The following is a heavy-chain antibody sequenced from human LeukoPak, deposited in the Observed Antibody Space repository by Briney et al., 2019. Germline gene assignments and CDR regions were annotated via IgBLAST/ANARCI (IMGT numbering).Heavy chain of an antibody. Sequence: SETLSLTCAVYGGSFSGYYWSWIRQPPGKGLEWIGEINHSGSTNYNPSLKSRVTISVGTSKNQFSLKLSSVTAADTAVYYCARADLEIDAFDIWGQGTMVTVSS. CDR2: INHSGST. CDR1: GGSFSGYY. D-gene: IGHD3-3*01. V-gene: IGHV4-34*01. J-gene: IGHJ3*02. CDR3: ARADLEIDAFDI.